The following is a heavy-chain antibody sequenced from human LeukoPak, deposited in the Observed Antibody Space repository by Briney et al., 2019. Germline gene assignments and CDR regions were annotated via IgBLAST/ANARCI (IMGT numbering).Heavy chain of an antibody. CDR2: IYYSGTT. D-gene: IGHD3-16*01. V-gene: IGHV4-39*01. J-gene: IGHJ4*02. CDR1: GGSISSRSDY. CDR3: ARHQVMGRRDSPFDY. Sequence: SETLALTSTVSGGSISSRSDYWDGIRQPPENGLEWIGSIYYSGTTYYSPSLKSRVTISVDTSRNQFSLKLSSVTAADTAVYYCARHQVMGRRDSPFDYWGQGTLVTVSS.